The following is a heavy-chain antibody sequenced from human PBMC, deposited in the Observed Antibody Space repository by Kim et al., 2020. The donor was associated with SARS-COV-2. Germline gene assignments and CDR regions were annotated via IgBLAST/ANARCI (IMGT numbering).Heavy chain of an antibody. CDR3: AREGIVATTSRLYYGMDV. J-gene: IGHJ6*02. V-gene: IGHV1-46*01. D-gene: IGHD5-12*01. Sequence: QGRVTMTRDTSMSTVYMELSSLRSEDTAVYYCAREGIVATTSRLYYGMDVWGQGTTVTVSS.